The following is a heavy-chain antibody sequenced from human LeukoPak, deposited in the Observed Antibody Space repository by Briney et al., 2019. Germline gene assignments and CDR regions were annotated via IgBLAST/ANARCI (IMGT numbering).Heavy chain of an antibody. CDR2: IYYSGST. CDR1: GGSISSYY. Sequence: PSETLSLTCTVSGGSISSYYWSWIRQPPGKGLEWIGYIYYSGSTNYNPSLKSRVTISVDTSKNQFSLKLTSVTAADTAIYYCSRESGAFCPFGYWGQGTLVIVPP. V-gene: IGHV4-59*12. J-gene: IGHJ4*02. D-gene: IGHD1-26*01. CDR3: SRESGAFCPFGY.